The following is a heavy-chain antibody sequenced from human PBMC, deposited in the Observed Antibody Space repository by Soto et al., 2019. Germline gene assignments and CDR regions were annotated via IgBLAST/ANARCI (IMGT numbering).Heavy chain of an antibody. V-gene: IGHV1-69*13. J-gene: IGHJ4*02. CDR1: GGTFSSYA. D-gene: IGHD4-17*01. Sequence: SVKVSCKASGGTFSSYAISWVRHAPGQGLEWMGGIIPIFGTANYAQKFQGRVTITADESTSTAYMELSSLRSEDTAVYYCARDGDSARGGFDYWGQGTLVTVSS. CDR2: IIPIFGTA. CDR3: ARDGDSARGGFDY.